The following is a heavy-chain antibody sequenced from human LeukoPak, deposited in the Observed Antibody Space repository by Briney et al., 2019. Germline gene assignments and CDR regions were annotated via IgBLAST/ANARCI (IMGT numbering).Heavy chain of an antibody. CDR2: IYYSGST. CDR1: GGSISSYY. CDR3: ARDPFRAVAGTPDY. V-gene: IGHV4-59*01. D-gene: IGHD6-19*01. Sequence: PSETLSLTCTVSGGSISSYYWSWIRQPPGKGLEWIGYIYYSGSTNYNPSLKSRVTISVDTSKNQFSLKLSSVTAADTAVYYCARDPFRAVAGTPDYWGQGTLVTVSS. J-gene: IGHJ4*02.